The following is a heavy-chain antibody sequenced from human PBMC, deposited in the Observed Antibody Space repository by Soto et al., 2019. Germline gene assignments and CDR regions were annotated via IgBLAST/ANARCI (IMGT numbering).Heavy chain of an antibody. CDR3: AKDKPDYFSGSYYNFLYYYYYYYMDV. D-gene: IGHD3-10*01. CDR2: ISGSGGST. J-gene: IGHJ6*03. Sequence: GGSLRLSCAASGFTFSSYALSWVRQAPGKGLEWVSAISGSGGSTYYADYVKDRYTISTDASKNTLYLQMNSLRAEDTAVYYCAKDKPDYFSGSYYNFLYYYYYYYMDVWGKGTTVTVSS. CDR1: GFTFSSYA. V-gene: IGHV3-23*01.